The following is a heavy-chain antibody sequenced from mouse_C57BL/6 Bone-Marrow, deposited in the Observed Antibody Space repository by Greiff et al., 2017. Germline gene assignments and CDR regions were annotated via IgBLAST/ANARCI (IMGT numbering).Heavy chain of an antibody. Sequence: VQLQESGAELARPGASVKMSCKASGYTFTSYSMHWVKQRPGQGLEWIGYINPSSGYTNYNQKFKGKATLTADKSSSTAYMQLSSLTSEDSAVYYCGRGGYYRGYYAMDYWGQGTSVTVSS. D-gene: IGHD2-3*01. V-gene: IGHV1-4*01. CDR1: GYTFTSYS. CDR2: INPSSGYT. J-gene: IGHJ4*01. CDR3: GRGGYYRGYYAMDY.